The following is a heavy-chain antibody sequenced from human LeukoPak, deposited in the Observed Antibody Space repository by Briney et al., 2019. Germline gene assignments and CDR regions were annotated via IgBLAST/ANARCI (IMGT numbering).Heavy chain of an antibody. V-gene: IGHV1-2*02. Sequence: ASVTVSCKASGYTFTGYYMHWVRQAPGQGREWMGWINPNSGGTNYAQKFQGRVTMTRDTSISTAYMELSRLRSDDTAVYYCARVVVTDAFDIWGQGTMVTVSS. CDR1: GYTFTGYY. J-gene: IGHJ3*02. CDR2: INPNSGGT. CDR3: ARVVVTDAFDI. D-gene: IGHD3-22*01.